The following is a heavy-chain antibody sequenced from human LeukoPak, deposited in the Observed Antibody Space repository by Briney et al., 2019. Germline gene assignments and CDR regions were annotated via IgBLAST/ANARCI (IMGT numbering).Heavy chain of an antibody. CDR3: AKDYGSGSYYKSRYFDY. CDR2: ISSSSSYI. J-gene: IGHJ4*02. V-gene: IGHV3-21*01. CDR1: GFTFSSYS. D-gene: IGHD3-10*01. Sequence: NTGGSLRLSCAASGFTFSSYSMNWVRQAPGKGLEWVSSISSSSSYIYYADSVKGRFTISRDNAKNSLYLQMNSLRAEDTAVYYCAKDYGSGSYYKSRYFDYWGQGTLVTVSS.